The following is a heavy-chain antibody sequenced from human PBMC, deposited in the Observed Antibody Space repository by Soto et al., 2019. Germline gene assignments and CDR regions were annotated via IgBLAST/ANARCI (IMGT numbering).Heavy chain of an antibody. D-gene: IGHD5-18*01. J-gene: IGHJ6*02. CDR3: ARGGYSYGHTTYYYYGMDV. V-gene: IGHV4-59*01. CDR1: GGSISSYY. Sequence: ASETLSLTCTVSGGSISSYYWSWIRQPPGKGLEWIGYIYYSGSTNYNPSLKSRVTISVDTSKNQFSLKLSSVTAADTAVYYCARGGYSYGHTTYYYYGMDVWGQGTTVTVSS. CDR2: IYYSGST.